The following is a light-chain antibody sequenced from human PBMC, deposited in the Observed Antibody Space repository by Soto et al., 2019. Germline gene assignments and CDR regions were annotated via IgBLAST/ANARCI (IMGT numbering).Light chain of an antibody. V-gene: IGKV1-39*01. CDR1: QSISSY. CDR2: AAS. J-gene: IGKJ1*01. Sequence: DIQMTQSPSSLSASVGDRVTITCRASQSISSYLNWYQQKPGKAPKLLIYAASSLQSGVPSRFSGSGSGTDFTLTISSLQPEDFATYYCQQSYNKTFGQGTMVDIK. CDR3: QQSYNKT.